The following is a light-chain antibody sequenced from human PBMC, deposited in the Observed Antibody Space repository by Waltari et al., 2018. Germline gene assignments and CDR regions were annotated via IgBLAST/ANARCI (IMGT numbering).Light chain of an antibody. CDR2: GAS. J-gene: IGKJ2*01. CDR1: QSVSSN. CDR3: QQYNNWPRT. Sequence: EIVMTQSPATLSVSPGERATLSCRASQSVSSNLAWYQQNPGQAPRLLTYGASTRATGIPARFSGSGSGTEFTLTISSLQSEDFAVYYCQQYNNWPRTFGQGTKLEIK. V-gene: IGKV3-15*01.